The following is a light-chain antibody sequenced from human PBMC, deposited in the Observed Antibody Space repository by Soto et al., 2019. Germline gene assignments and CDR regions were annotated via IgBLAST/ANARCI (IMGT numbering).Light chain of an antibody. CDR2: AAS. V-gene: IGKV1-27*01. J-gene: IGKJ3*01. Sequence: DIQMTHSPSSLSASVGDRVTITCRASQGISSSLAWYQQRPGKVPQLLIYAASTLRSGVPSRFSGSGSGTDFTLTISGLQPEDVGTYYCQKYNSAPFTFGPGTKVDIK. CDR1: QGISSS. CDR3: QKYNSAPFT.